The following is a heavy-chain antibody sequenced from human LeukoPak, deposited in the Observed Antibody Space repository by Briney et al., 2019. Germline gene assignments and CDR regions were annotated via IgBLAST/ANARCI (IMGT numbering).Heavy chain of an antibody. J-gene: IGHJ6*02. V-gene: IGHV4-4*02. CDR1: GGPISSSNW. CDR3: ASAPRVVPAAIAYYYYGMDV. CDR2: IYHSGST. Sequence: SETLSLTCAVSGGPISSSNWWSWVRQPPGKGLEWIGEIYHSGSTNYNPSLKSRVTISVDKSKNQFSLKLSSVTAADTAVYYCASAPRVVPAAIAYYYYGMDVWGQGTTVTVSS. D-gene: IGHD2-2*02.